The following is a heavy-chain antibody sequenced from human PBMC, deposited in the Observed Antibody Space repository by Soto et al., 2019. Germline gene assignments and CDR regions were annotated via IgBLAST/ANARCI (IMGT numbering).Heavy chain of an antibody. D-gene: IGHD3-22*01. Sequence: ASVTVSCMPSDYTFTGYYMHWVRQAPGQGLEWMGWINPNSGGTNYAQKFQGRVTMTRDTSISTAYMELSRLRSDDTAVYYCAREEYYDSSGYPDEWGQGSLVTGSS. J-gene: IGHJ4*02. CDR1: DYTFTGYY. V-gene: IGHV1-2*02. CDR2: INPNSGGT. CDR3: AREEYYDSSGYPDE.